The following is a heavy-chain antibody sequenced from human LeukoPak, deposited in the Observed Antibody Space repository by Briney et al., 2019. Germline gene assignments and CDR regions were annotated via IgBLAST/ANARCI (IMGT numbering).Heavy chain of an antibody. CDR1: GFTFSTFW. V-gene: IGHV3-7*03. J-gene: IGHJ4*02. Sequence: GGSLRLSCVTPGFTFSTFWMNWVRQAPGKGLEWVANINPDGSRERSVDPVKGRITISRDNAKNALYLQMNSLRAEDTAMYYCARGRYSGTTYYFDYWGQGTLVTVSS. D-gene: IGHD5-12*01. CDR2: INPDGSRE. CDR3: ARGRYSGTTYYFDY.